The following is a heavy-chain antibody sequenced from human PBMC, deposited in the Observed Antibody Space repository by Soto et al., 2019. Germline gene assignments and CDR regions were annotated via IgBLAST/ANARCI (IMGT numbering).Heavy chain of an antibody. Sequence: ASVKVSCKASGYTFTIYYMHWVRQAPGQGLEWMGIINPSGGSTSYAQKFQGRVTMTRDTSTSTVYMELSSLRSEDTAVYYCASQCSSTSCQYYYGMDVWGQGTTVTVSS. CDR2: INPSGGST. J-gene: IGHJ6*02. D-gene: IGHD2-2*01. CDR3: ASQCSSTSCQYYYGMDV. V-gene: IGHV1-46*01. CDR1: GYTFTIYY.